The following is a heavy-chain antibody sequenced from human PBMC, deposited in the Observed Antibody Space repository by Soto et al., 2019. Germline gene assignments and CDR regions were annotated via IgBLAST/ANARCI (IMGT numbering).Heavy chain of an antibody. D-gene: IGHD3-16*01. CDR2: IYHSGST. J-gene: IGHJ5*02. CDR3: GREGDDIWFDP. CDR1: GGSIRSGNYY. V-gene: IGHV4-30-4*01. Sequence: SETLSLTCTVSGGSIRSGNYYWSWIRQPPGKGLEWIGYIYHSGSTYYNPSLKSRLTISRDMSKNQFSLKLTSVTAADTAVYSCGREGDDIWFDPWGQGTLVTVSS.